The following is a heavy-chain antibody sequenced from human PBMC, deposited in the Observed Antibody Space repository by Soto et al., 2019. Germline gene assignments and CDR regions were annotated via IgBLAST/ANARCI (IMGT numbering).Heavy chain of an antibody. D-gene: IGHD2-2*01. CDR3: ARPQYLPDDVFDV. CDR1: GFMFSDYA. CDR2: INSDGSST. V-gene: IGHV3-74*01. Sequence: GGSLRLSCAASGFMFSDYAMTWARQAPGKELEWVSRINSDGSSTSHADSVKGRFTISRDNAKNTLYLQMSSLRAEDTAVYYCARPQYLPDDVFDVWGRGTVVT. J-gene: IGHJ3*01.